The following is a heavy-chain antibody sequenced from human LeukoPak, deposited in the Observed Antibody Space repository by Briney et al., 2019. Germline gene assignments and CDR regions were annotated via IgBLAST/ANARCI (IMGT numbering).Heavy chain of an antibody. V-gene: IGHV4-59*08. Sequence: SETLSLTCTVSGGSISTYYWSWIRQPPGKGLEWIGYIYYSGNTNYNPSLKSRVTISVDTSKNQFSLKLGSVTAADTAVYYCARHGSIATGAFTYWGQGTLVTVSS. J-gene: IGHJ4*02. D-gene: IGHD6-13*01. CDR1: GGSISTYY. CDR3: ARHGSIATGAFTY. CDR2: IYYSGNT.